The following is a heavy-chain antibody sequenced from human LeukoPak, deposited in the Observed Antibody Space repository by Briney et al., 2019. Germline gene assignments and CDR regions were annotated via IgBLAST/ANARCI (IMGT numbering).Heavy chain of an antibody. V-gene: IGHV3-23*01. D-gene: IGHD1-14*01. J-gene: IGHJ6*03. CDR2: ISGSGGST. CDR3: AARRTPYYYYYMDV. CDR1: GFTFSSYA. Sequence: GGSLRLSCAASGFTFSSYAMSWVRQAPGKGLEWVSAISGSGGSTYYADSVKGRFTISGDNSKNTLYLQMNSLRAEDTAVYYCAARRTPYYYYYMDVWGKGTTVTVSS.